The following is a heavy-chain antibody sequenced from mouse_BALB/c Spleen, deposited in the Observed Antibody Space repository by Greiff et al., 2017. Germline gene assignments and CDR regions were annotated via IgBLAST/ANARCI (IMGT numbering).Heavy chain of an antibody. Sequence: VQRVESGAELVRPGTSVKVSCKASGYAFTNYLIEWVKQRPGQGLEWIGVINPGSGGTNYNEKFKGKATLTADKSSSTAYMQLSSLTSDDSAVYFCARAGDHYYGSSYAMDYWGQGTSVTVSS. D-gene: IGHD1-1*01. CDR1: GYAFTNYL. CDR2: INPGSGGT. V-gene: IGHV1-54*01. CDR3: ARAGDHYYGSSYAMDY. J-gene: IGHJ4*01.